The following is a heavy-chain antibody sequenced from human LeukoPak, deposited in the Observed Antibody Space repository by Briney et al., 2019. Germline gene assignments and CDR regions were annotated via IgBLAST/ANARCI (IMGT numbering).Heavy chain of an antibody. D-gene: IGHD3-10*01. CDR2: INHSGST. J-gene: IGHJ6*02. CDR3: ARDSDGSGSYHLDV. V-gene: IGHV4-34*01. CDR1: GGSFSGYY. Sequence: SETLSLTCAVYGGSFSGYYWSWIRQPPGKGLEWIGEINHSGSTNYNPSLKSRVTISVDTSKNQFSLKLSSVTAADTAVYYCARDSDGSGSYHLDVWGQGTTVTVSS.